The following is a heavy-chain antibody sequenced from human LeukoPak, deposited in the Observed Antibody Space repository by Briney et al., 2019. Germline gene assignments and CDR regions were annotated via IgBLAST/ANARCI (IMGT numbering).Heavy chain of an antibody. Sequence: SETLSLTCAVYGGSFSGYYWSWIRQPPGKGLEWIGEINHSGSTNYNPSLKSRVTISVDTSRNQFSLKLSSVTAADTAVYYCARASGGDKFYLPDYWGQGTLVTVSS. D-gene: IGHD4-17*01. CDR3: ARASGGDKFYLPDY. J-gene: IGHJ4*02. V-gene: IGHV4-34*01. CDR2: INHSGST. CDR1: GGSFSGYY.